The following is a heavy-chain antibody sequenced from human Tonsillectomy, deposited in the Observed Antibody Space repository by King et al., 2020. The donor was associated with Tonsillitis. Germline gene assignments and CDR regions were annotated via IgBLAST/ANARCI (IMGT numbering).Heavy chain of an antibody. V-gene: IGHV3-23*04. Sequence: VQLVESGGGFVQPGGSLRLSCAASGFTFSSYAMSWVRQAPGKGLDWVSAISGSSGRAYYADSVMGRFTIARDNSKHTLYLQRNSLRAEDTAVYYFAKEQQAGVVTGGRAFESWGQGTMVTVSS. CDR2: ISGSSGRA. CDR1: GFTFSSYA. J-gene: IGHJ3*02. CDR3: AKEQQAGVVTGGRAFES. D-gene: IGHD3-3*01.